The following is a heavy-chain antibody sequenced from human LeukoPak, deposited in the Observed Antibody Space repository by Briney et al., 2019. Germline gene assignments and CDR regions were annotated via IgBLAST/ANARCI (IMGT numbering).Heavy chain of an antibody. CDR1: GFTLSSNW. CDR2: IKEDGSDQ. D-gene: IGHD6-13*01. CDR3: ARDSSLSLPKYSSSWIDY. V-gene: IGHV3-7*01. J-gene: IGHJ4*02. Sequence: GGSLRLSCEASGFTLSSNWMSWVRQAPGKGLEWVANIKEDGSDQYYVDSVKGRFTISRDNAKNSLYLQMNSLRAEDTAVYYCARDSSLSLPKYSSSWIDYWGQGTLVTVSS.